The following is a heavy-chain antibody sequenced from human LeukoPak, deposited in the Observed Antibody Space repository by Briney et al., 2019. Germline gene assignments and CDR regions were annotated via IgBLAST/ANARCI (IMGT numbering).Heavy chain of an antibody. CDR2: INPNSGGT. J-gene: IGHJ4*02. CDR1: GYTFTGYY. V-gene: IGHV1-2*02. Sequence: ASVKVSCKASGYTFTGYYMHWVRQAPGQGLEWMGWINPNSGGTNYAQKFQGRVTITADKSTSTAYMELSSLRSEDTAVYYCASGPEVYSSSWYYFDYWGQGTLVTVSS. D-gene: IGHD6-13*01. CDR3: ASGPEVYSSSWYYFDY.